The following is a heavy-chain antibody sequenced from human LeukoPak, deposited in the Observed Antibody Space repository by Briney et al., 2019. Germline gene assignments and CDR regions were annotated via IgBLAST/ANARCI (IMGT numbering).Heavy chain of an antibody. J-gene: IGHJ4*02. CDR3: AKGVEYQQWLASYYFDY. CDR1: GFTFSSYA. Sequence: PGGSLRLSCAASGFTFSSYAMSWVRQAPGKGLEWVSAISGSGGSTYYADSVKGRFTISRDNSKNTLYLQMNSLRAEDTAVYYCAKGVEYQQWLASYYFDYWGQGTLVTVSS. D-gene: IGHD6-19*01. V-gene: IGHV3-23*01. CDR2: ISGSGGST.